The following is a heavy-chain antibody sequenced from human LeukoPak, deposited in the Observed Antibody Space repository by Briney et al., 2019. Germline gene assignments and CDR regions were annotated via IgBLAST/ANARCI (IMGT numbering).Heavy chain of an antibody. V-gene: IGHV4-59*08. CDR1: GGSISSYY. CDR2: IYYSGST. J-gene: IGHJ5*02. Sequence: SETLSLTCTVSGGSISSYYWSWIRQPPGKGLEWIGHIYYSGSTNYNPSLKSRVTISVDTSKNQFSLKLSSVTAADTAVYYCARMGSSGYYYYNWFDPWGQGTLVTVSS. CDR3: ARMGSSGYYYYNWFDP. D-gene: IGHD3-22*01.